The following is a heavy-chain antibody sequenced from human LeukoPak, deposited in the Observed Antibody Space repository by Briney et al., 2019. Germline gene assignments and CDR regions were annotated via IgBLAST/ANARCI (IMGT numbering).Heavy chain of an antibody. CDR2: IYYSGTT. CDR3: ARGLTGIDY. D-gene: IGHD3-9*01. V-gene: IGHV4-30-4*01. CDR1: GDSISSGADY. J-gene: IGHJ4*02. Sequence: SETLSLTCTVSGDSISSGADYWNWIRQPPGKGLEWIGYIYYSGTTYHNPSLKSRVTISVDTSKNQFSLKLSSVTAADAAVYYCARGLTGIDYWGQGTLVTVSS.